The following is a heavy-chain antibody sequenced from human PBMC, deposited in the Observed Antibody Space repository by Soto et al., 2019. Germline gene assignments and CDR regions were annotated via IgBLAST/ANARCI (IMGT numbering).Heavy chain of an antibody. CDR3: VRSKGGYSYGTPFDY. D-gene: IGHD5-18*01. J-gene: IGHJ4*02. V-gene: IGHV3-9*01. CDR1: RFTFVDYA. Sequence: EVQLEESGGALVQPGRSLRLSCAASRFTFVDYAMYWVRQVLGKGLEWVSSISWNSGNIGYADSVKGRFTTSRDNAENALYLQMNSLRPEDTALYYCVRSKGGYSYGTPFDYWGQGTLVTVSS. CDR2: ISWNSGNI.